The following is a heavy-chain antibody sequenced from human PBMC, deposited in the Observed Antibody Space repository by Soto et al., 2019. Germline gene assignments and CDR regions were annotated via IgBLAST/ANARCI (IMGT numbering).Heavy chain of an antibody. D-gene: IGHD3-3*01. Sequence: GSVEVSCRASGYTFTSYGCSWVRQAPGQGLEWMGWISAYNGNTNYAQKLQGRVTMTTDTSTSTAYMELRSLRSDDTAVYYCARDFWSGYYSGYYYGMDVWGQGTTVTVSS. V-gene: IGHV1-18*04. J-gene: IGHJ6*02. CDR3: ARDFWSGYYSGYYYGMDV. CDR2: ISAYNGNT. CDR1: GYTFTSYG.